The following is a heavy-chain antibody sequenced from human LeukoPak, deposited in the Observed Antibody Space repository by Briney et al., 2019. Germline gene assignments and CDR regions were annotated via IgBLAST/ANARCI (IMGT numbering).Heavy chain of an antibody. CDR2: INHSGST. CDR3: ARVRRITIFGVVINYYYYYMDV. D-gene: IGHD3-3*01. J-gene: IGHJ6*03. V-gene: IGHV4-34*01. CDR1: GGSFSGYY. Sequence: PSETLSLTCAVYGGSFSGYYWSWIRQPPGKGPEWIGEINHSGSTNYNPSLKSRVTISVDTSKNQFSLKLSSVTAADTAAYYCARVRRITIFGVVINYYYYYMDVWGKGTTVTVSS.